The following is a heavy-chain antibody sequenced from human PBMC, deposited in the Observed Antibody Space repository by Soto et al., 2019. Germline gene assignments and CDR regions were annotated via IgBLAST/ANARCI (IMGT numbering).Heavy chain of an antibody. J-gene: IGHJ3*02. CDR3: ARTDYGDYVRGAFDI. CDR2: ISGSSSYI. V-gene: IGHV3-21*01. Sequence: EVQVVESGGGLVKPGGSLRLSCAASGFTFSSYSMNWVRQAPGKGLEWVSCISGSSSYIYYADSVKGRFTISRDNAKNSLYLQMNSLRAEDRAVYYCARTDYGDYVRGAFDIWGQGTMVTVSS. D-gene: IGHD4-17*01. CDR1: GFTFSSYS.